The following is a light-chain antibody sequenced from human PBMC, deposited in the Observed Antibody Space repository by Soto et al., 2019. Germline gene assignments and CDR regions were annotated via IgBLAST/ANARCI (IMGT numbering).Light chain of an antibody. V-gene: IGKV3-15*01. CDR2: GAS. CDR1: QSVSGN. Sequence: EIVMTQSPATLSVSPGERATLSCRASQSVSGNLAWYQHKPGQAPRLLIYGASSRATGIPARFSGSGSGTEFTLTISSLQSEDFAVYYCQQCNSWPRTFGQGTKLEIK. CDR3: QQCNSWPRT. J-gene: IGKJ2*01.